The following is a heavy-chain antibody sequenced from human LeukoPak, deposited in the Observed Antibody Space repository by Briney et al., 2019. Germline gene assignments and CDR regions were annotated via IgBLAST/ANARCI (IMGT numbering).Heavy chain of an antibody. CDR1: GFTFDDYG. D-gene: IGHD2-15*01. Sequence: GGSLRLSCAASGFTFDDYGMAWVRQPPGKGLEWVSGVTWNAGSTGYADSVKGRFTVSRDNAKSSLYLQMNSLRAEDTALYYCARGYCSGNSCRLFDYWGQGTLVTVSS. J-gene: IGHJ4*02. CDR3: ARGYCSGNSCRLFDY. V-gene: IGHV3-20*04. CDR2: VTWNAGST.